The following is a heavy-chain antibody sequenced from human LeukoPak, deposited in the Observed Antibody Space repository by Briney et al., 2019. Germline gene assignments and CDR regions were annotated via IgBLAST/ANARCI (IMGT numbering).Heavy chain of an antibody. Sequence: GGSLRLSCAVSGITLSNYGMSWVRQAPGKGLEWVAGISDSGGSTKNADSVKGRFTISRDNPRNTLHLQMNSMRAEDTAVYFCAKRGVVIRVILVGFHKEAYYFDSWGQGALVTVAP. D-gene: IGHD3-22*01. CDR1: GITLSNYG. CDR3: AKRGVVIRVILVGFHKEAYYFDS. J-gene: IGHJ4*02. CDR2: ISDSGGST. V-gene: IGHV3-23*01.